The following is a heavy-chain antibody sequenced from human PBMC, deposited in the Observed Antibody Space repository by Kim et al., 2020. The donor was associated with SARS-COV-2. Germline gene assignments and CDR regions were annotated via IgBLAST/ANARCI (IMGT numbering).Heavy chain of an antibody. Sequence: ASVTVSCKVSGYTLTELSMHWVRQAPGKGLEWMGGFDPEDGETIYAQKFQGRVTMTEDTSTDTAYMELSSLRSEDTAVYYCATGHGVVVAGWFDPWGQGTLVTVSS. CDR3: ATGHGVVVAGWFDP. D-gene: IGHD2-15*01. CDR2: FDPEDGET. V-gene: IGHV1-24*01. CDR1: GYTLTELS. J-gene: IGHJ5*02.